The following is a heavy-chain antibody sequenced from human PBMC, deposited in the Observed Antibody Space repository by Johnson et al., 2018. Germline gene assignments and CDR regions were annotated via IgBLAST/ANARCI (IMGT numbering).Heavy chain of an antibody. J-gene: IGHJ6*03. V-gene: IGHV3-23*04. CDR1: GFTFSSYA. CDR2: ISGSGVRT. Sequence: EVQLGEAGGGLVQHGGSMRLCCAASGFTFSSYAMRWVRQAPGKGLEWVAPISGSGVRTDYADSVKGRFTISRDNTKTTLYPQMNSLRAEDTAVYYGARVGPAAGTADYYYYRDVWGKGTTVTVSS. D-gene: IGHD6-13*01. CDR3: ARVGPAAGTADYYYYRDV.